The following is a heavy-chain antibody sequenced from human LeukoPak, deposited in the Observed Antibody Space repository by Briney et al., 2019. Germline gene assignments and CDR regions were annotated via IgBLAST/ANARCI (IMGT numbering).Heavy chain of an antibody. V-gene: IGHV4-39*01. J-gene: IGHJ4*02. CDR1: GGSISSSSYY. Sequence: KPSETLSLTCTVSGGSISSSSYYWGWIRQPPGKGLEWIGSIYYSGSTYYNPSLKSRVTISVDTSKNQFSLKLSSVTAADTAVYYCATSRGYYDSSGYYVHTLDYWGQGTLVTVSS. CDR2: IYYSGST. CDR3: ATSRGYYDSSGYYVHTLDY. D-gene: IGHD3-22*01.